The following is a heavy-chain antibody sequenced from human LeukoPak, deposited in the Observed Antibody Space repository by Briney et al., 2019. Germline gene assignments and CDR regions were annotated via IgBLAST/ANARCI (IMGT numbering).Heavy chain of an antibody. CDR2: IYPGDSDT. CDR3: AAGGGELLPANWFDP. J-gene: IGHJ5*02. CDR1: GYSFTSYW. D-gene: IGHD2-15*01. V-gene: IGHV5-51*01. Sequence: PGESLKISCKGPGYSFTSYWIGWVRQMPGKGLEWMGIIYPGDSDTRYSPSFQGQATISADKSISTAYLQWSSLKASDTAMYHCAAGGGELLPANWFDPWGQGTLVTVSS.